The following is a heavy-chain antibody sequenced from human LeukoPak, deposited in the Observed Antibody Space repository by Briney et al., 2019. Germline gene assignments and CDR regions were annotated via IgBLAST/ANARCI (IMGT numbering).Heavy chain of an antibody. Sequence: GGSMRLSCAASGFTFGTYAMSWVRQAPGKGLEWVSAISGSGGSTYYADSVKGRFTISRDSAKSTLYLQMNSLRAEDKAVYYYAREHCSSTSCSYFDYWGQGTLVTVSS. CDR1: GFTFGTYA. V-gene: IGHV3-23*01. CDR3: AREHCSSTSCSYFDY. D-gene: IGHD2-2*01. J-gene: IGHJ4*02. CDR2: ISGSGGST.